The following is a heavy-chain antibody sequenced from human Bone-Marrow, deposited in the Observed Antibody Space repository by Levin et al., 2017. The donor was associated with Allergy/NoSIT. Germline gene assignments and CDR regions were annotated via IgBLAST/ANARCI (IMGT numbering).Heavy chain of an antibody. CDR1: GFTFSSYG. J-gene: IGHJ4*02. D-gene: IGHD6-6*01. CDR2: ISYDGSNK. Sequence: GGSLRLSCAASGFTFSSYGMHWVRQAPGKGLEWVAVISYDGSNKYYADSVKGRFTISRDNSKNTLYLQMNSLRAEDTAVYYCAKVSRSSSGYFDYWGQGTLVTVSS. CDR3: AKVSRSSSGYFDY. V-gene: IGHV3-30*18.